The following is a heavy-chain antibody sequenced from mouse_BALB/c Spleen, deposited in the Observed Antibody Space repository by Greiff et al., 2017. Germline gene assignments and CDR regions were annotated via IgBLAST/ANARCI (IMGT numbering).Heavy chain of an antibody. D-gene: IGHD3-1*01. CDR2: IWAGGST. CDR3: ARDRGSSGYLFAY. V-gene: IGHV2-9*02. J-gene: IGHJ3*01. Sequence: VKLMESGPGLVAPSQSLSITCTVSGFSLTSYGVHWVRQPPGKGLEWLGVIWAGGSTNYNSALMSRLSISKDNSKSQVFLKMNSLQTDDTAMYYCARDRGSSGYLFAYWGQGTLVTVSA. CDR1: GFSLTSYG.